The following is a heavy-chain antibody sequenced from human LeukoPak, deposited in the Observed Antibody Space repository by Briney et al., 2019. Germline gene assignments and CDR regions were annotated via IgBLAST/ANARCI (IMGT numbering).Heavy chain of an antibody. CDR1: GFTFSSYG. D-gene: IGHD3/OR15-3a*01. V-gene: IGHV3-30*02. Sequence: PGGFLRLSCAASGFTFSSYGMHWVRQAPGKGLEWVAFIRYDGSNKYYADSVKGRFTISRDNSKNTLYLQMNSLRAEDTAVYYCAKDRDWTFDYWGQGTLVTVSS. CDR3: AKDRDWTFDY. CDR2: IRYDGSNK. J-gene: IGHJ4*02.